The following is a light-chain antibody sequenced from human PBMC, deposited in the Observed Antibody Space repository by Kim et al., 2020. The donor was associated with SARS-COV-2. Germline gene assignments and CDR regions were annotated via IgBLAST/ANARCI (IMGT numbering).Light chain of an antibody. J-gene: IGKJ1*01. CDR2: KAS. CDR1: QSLNNY. Sequence: DIQMTQSPSTLSASVGDRVTITCRASQSLNNYLTWYQHKLGTAPTLLIYKASILQTGVPSRFSGSGSGTEFTLTISSLQPDDFATYFCHQYRSYPWTFGQGTKVDIK. CDR3: HQYRSYPWT. V-gene: IGKV1-5*03.